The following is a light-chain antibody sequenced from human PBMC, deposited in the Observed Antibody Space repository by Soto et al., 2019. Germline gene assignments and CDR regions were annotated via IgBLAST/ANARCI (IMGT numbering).Light chain of an antibody. Sequence: QSALTQPPSASGSPGQSVTISCTGTSSDVGGYNYVSWYQQHPGKAPKLMIYEVSKRPSGVPDRFSGSKSGNTASLTVSGLQAEEEADYYCSSYAGSNNWVVFGGGTKLTVL. V-gene: IGLV2-8*01. CDR1: SSDVGGYNY. CDR3: SSYAGSNNWVV. CDR2: EVS. J-gene: IGLJ2*01.